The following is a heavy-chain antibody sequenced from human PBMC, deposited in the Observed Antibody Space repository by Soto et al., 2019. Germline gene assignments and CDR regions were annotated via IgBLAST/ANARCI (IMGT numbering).Heavy chain of an antibody. D-gene: IGHD2-15*01. Sequence: QVQLQESGPGLVKPSGTLSLTCAVSSGSISSSNWWSWVRQPPGKGLEWIGEIYHSGSTNYNPSLKSRVTISVDKSKNQFSLKLSSVTAADTAVYYCATRYCSGGSSRCVLGAFDIWGQGTMVTVSS. J-gene: IGHJ3*02. CDR2: IYHSGST. CDR3: ATRYCSGGSSRCVLGAFDI. CDR1: SGSISSSNW. V-gene: IGHV4-4*02.